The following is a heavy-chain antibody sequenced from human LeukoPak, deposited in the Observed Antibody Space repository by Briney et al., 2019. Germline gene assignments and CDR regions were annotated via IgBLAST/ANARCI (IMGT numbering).Heavy chain of an antibody. Sequence: ASVKVSCKASGYTFTGYYMHWVRQAPGKGLEWMGGFDPEDGETIYAQKFQGRVTMTEDTSTDTAYMELSSLRSEDTAVYYCATGAPSTNWGQGTPVTVSS. CDR2: FDPEDGET. CDR3: ATGAPSTN. D-gene: IGHD2-2*01. V-gene: IGHV1-24*01. CDR1: GYTFTGYY. J-gene: IGHJ4*02.